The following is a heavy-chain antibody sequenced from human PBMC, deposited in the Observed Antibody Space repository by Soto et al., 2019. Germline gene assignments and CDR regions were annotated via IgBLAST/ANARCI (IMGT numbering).Heavy chain of an antibody. Sequence: QLQLQESGPGLVKPSETLSLTCTVSGGSISSSSYYWGWIRQPPGKGLEWIGSIYYSGSTYYNPSLKSRVTISVDTSKNQFSLKLSSVTAADTAVYYCARHRQLGSYYDYWGQGTLVTVSS. V-gene: IGHV4-39*01. CDR3: ARHRQLGSYYDY. J-gene: IGHJ4*02. CDR2: IYYSGST. D-gene: IGHD5-18*01. CDR1: GGSISSSSYY.